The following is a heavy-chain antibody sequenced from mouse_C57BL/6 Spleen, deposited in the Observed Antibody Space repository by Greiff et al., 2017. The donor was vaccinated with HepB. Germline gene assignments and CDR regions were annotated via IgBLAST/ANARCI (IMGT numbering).Heavy chain of an antibody. CDR2: INPSNGGT. CDR3: ARSGTTVVASYYYAMDY. CDR1: GYTFTSYW. D-gene: IGHD1-1*01. J-gene: IGHJ4*01. Sequence: QVQLQQPGTELVKPGASVKLSCKASGYTFTSYWMHWVKQRPGQGLEWIGNINPSNGGTNYNEKFKSKATLTVDKSSSTAYMQLSSLTSEDSAVYYCARSGTTVVASYYYAMDYWGHGTSVTVSS. V-gene: IGHV1-53*01.